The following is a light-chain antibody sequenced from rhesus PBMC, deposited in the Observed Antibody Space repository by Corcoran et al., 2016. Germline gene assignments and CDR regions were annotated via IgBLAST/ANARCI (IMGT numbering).Light chain of an antibody. CDR2: AAS. Sequence: DIQMTQSPSSLSASVGDRVTVTCRASQGINKELSWYQQKPGKAPTLLIYAASRLQTRVSSRFSGTGSGTDYTLTIGSLPPEDVATYYCLQDYTTPLTFGGGAKVEIQ. V-gene: IGKV1-94*01. CDR3: LQDYTTPLT. CDR1: QGINKE. J-gene: IGKJ4*01.